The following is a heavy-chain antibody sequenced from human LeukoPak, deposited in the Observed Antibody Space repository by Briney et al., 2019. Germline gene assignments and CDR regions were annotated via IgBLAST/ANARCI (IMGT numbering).Heavy chain of an antibody. CDR2: IWYDGSNK. CDR3: ARDGAVLTGYYDY. D-gene: IGHD3-9*01. J-gene: IGHJ4*02. CDR1: GFTFSSYG. V-gene: IGHV3-33*01. Sequence: GRSLRLSCAASGFTFSSYGMHWVRQAPGKGLEWVAVIWYDGSNKYYADSVKGRFTISRDNSKNTLYLQMNSLRAEDTAVYYCARDGAVLTGYYDYWGQGTLVTVSS.